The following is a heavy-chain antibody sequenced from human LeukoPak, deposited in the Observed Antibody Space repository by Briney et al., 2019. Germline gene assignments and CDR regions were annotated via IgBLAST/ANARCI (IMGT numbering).Heavy chain of an antibody. D-gene: IGHD3-10*01. J-gene: IGHJ4*02. CDR2: IRYDGSNK. CDR1: GFTFSDNY. CDR3: AKGVYYFGSGSYLDY. Sequence: GGSLRLSCAASGFTFSDNYMTWVRQAPGKGLEWVAFIRYDGSNKYYADSVKGRFTISRDNSKNTLYLQMNSLRAEDTAVYYCAKGVYYFGSGSYLDYWGQGTLVTVSS. V-gene: IGHV3-30*02.